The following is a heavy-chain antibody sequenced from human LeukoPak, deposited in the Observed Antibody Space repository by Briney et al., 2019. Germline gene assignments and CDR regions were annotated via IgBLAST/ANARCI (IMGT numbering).Heavy chain of an antibody. D-gene: IGHD4-17*01. Sequence: QPGGSLRLPCAASGFTFSSYGMHWVRQAPGKGLEWVAFIRYDGSNKYYADSVKGRFTISRDNSKNTLYLQMNSLRAEDTAVYYCAKDRRPVNQQYGAPGYWGQGTLVTVSS. CDR2: IRYDGSNK. J-gene: IGHJ4*02. V-gene: IGHV3-30*02. CDR3: AKDRRPVNQQYGAPGY. CDR1: GFTFSSYG.